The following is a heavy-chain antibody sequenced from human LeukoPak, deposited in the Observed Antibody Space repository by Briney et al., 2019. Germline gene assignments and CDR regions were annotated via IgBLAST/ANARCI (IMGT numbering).Heavy chain of an antibody. CDR1: GYTFTGYY. D-gene: IGHD5-12*01. Sequence: GASVKVSCKASGYTFTGYYMHWVRQAPGQGLEWMGWINPNSGGTNYAQKFQGRVTMTRDTSISTAYMELGRLRSEDTAVYYCARDPTRGYSGPPHDYWGQGTLVTVSS. CDR3: ARDPTRGYSGPPHDY. CDR2: INPNSGGT. J-gene: IGHJ4*02. V-gene: IGHV1-2*02.